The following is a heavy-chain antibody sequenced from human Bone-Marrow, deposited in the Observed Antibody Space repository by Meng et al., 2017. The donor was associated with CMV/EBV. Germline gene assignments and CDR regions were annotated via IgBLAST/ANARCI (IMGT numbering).Heavy chain of an antibody. J-gene: IGHJ4*02. CDR3: ARGGWELKPFDY. V-gene: IGHV3-11*04. CDR1: GFIFDDSY. D-gene: IGHD1-26*01. Sequence: GESLKISCAASGFIFDDSYMSWIRQAPGKGLEWVSYVSASGNTMYYADSVKGRFTISRDNANNSLYLHMNSLRAEDTAVYYCARGGWELKPFDYWGQGHRVTCAS. CDR2: VSASGNTM.